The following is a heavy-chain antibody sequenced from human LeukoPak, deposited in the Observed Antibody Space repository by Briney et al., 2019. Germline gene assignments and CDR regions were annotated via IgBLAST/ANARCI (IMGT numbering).Heavy chain of an antibody. CDR1: GFTFSSYG. J-gene: IGHJ4*02. Sequence: PGRSLRLSCAASGFTFSSYGMHWVRQAPGKGLEWVAVISYDGSNKYYADSVKGRFTISRDNSKNTLYLQMNSLRAEDTAVYYCARDASRYGGNQPLDYWGQGTLVTVSS. V-gene: IGHV3-30*03. CDR2: ISYDGSNK. CDR3: ARDASRYGGNQPLDY. D-gene: IGHD4-23*01.